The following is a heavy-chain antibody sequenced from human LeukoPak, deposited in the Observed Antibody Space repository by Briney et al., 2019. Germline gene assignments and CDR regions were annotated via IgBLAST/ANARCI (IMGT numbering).Heavy chain of an antibody. D-gene: IGHD6-13*01. J-gene: IGHJ3*02. Sequence: PSETLSLTCTVSGGSISSYYWSWIRQPAGKGLEWIGRIYTSGSTNCNPSLKSRVTMSVDTSKNQFSLKLSSVTAADTAVYYCARSQPSSSWHADAFDIWGQGTMVTVSS. CDR3: ARSQPSSSWHADAFDI. CDR1: GGSISSYY. V-gene: IGHV4-4*07. CDR2: IYTSGST.